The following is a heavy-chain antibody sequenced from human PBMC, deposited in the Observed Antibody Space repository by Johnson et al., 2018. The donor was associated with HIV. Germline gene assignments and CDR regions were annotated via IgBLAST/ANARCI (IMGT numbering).Heavy chain of an antibody. J-gene: IGHJ3*02. D-gene: IGHD3-9*01. CDR1: GFTVSSNY. CDR2: VYSTFGT. CDR3: AREEGTDILTRGDAFDI. Sequence: VQLVESGGGLIQPGGSLRLSCAASGFTVSSNYMSWVRQPPGKGLDWVSAVYSTFGTYYADSVRGRFTISTDNSKNTLYLQMNSLRAEDTAVYYCAREEGTDILTRGDAFDIWGQGTMVTVSS. V-gene: IGHV3-53*01.